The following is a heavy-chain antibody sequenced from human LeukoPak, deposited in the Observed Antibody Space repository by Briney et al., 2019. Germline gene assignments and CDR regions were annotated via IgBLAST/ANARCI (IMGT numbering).Heavy chain of an antibody. D-gene: IGHD2-15*01. Sequence: ASETLSLTCAVYGGSFSGYYWSWIRQPPGKVLEWIGEINHSGSTNYNPSLKSRVTISVDTSKNQFSLKLSSVTAADTAVYYCASSAGTFLPVGYWGQGTLVTVSS. J-gene: IGHJ4*02. CDR1: GGSFSGYY. CDR2: INHSGST. CDR3: ASSAGTFLPVGY. V-gene: IGHV4-34*01.